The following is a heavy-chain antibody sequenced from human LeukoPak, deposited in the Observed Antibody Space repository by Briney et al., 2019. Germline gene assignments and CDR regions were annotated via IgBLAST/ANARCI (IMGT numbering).Heavy chain of an antibody. CDR2: IIPIFGTA. J-gene: IGHJ5*02. CDR1: GGTFSSYA. V-gene: IGHV1-69*13. CDR3: ARPRGDQPSGRAGWFDP. D-gene: IGHD3-16*01. Sequence: GASVKVSCKASGGTFSSYAISWVRQAPGQGLEWMGGIIPIFGTANYAQKFQGRVTITADESTSTAYMELSSLRSEDTAVYYCARPRGDQPSGRAGWFDPWGQGTLVTVSS.